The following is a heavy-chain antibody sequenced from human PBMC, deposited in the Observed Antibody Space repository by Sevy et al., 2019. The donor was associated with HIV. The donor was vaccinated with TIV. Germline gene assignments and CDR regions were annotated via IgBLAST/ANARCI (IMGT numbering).Heavy chain of an antibody. V-gene: IGHV4-59*12. D-gene: IGHD3-16*01. J-gene: IGHJ4*02. CDR1: GDSMIGNY. Sequence: SETLSLTYTVSGDSMIGNYWSWIRQPPGKRLEWIGYIYYIGNTNYDPSLKSRVTISVDTSKNQFSLKLSSVTAADTAVYYCARGGEMATLFDYWGQGTLVTVSS. CDR2: IYYIGNT. CDR3: ARGGEMATLFDY.